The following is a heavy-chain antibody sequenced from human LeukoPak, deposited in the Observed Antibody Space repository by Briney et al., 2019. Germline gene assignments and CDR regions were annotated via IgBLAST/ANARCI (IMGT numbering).Heavy chain of an antibody. CDR3: AAYRFPGIAARQNWFDP. J-gene: IGHJ5*02. Sequence: SETLSLTCTVSGGSISGYYWSWIRQPPGKGLEWIGYIYYSGSTNYNPSLKSRVTISVDTSKNQFSLKLSSVTAADTAVYYCAAYRFPGIAARQNWFDPWGQGTLVTVSS. V-gene: IGHV4-59*01. CDR2: IYYSGST. CDR1: GGSISGYY. D-gene: IGHD6-6*01.